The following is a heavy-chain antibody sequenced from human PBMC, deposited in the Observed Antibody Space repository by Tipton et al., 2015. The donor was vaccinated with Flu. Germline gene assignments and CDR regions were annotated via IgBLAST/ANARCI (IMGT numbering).Heavy chain of an antibody. CDR1: GGSISSSNW. J-gene: IGHJ4*02. CDR3: ARDRRARTAAGGVD. D-gene: IGHD4-23*01. Sequence: PGLVKPSGTLSLTCAVSGGSISSSNWWSWVRQPPGKGLEWIGEIYHSGSTNYNPSLKSRVTISVDKSKNQFSLKLSSVTVADTAVYYCARDRRARTAAGGVDWGQGTLVTVSS. CDR2: IYHSGST. V-gene: IGHV4-4*02.